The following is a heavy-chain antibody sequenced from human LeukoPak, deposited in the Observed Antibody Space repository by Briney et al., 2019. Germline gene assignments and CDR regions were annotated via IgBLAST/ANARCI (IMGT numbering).Heavy chain of an antibody. Sequence: GGSLRLSCAASGFTFSSYAMSWVRQAPGKGREWSSGISGSGDNTYYADSVKGRFTISRDNSKNTLYVQVNSLGTEDTAAYYCAKGSYYDSSGSFYFDYWGQGTLVTVSS. CDR3: AKGSYYDSSGSFYFDY. V-gene: IGHV3-23*01. CDR1: GFTFSSYA. D-gene: IGHD3-22*01. J-gene: IGHJ4*02. CDR2: ISGSGDNT.